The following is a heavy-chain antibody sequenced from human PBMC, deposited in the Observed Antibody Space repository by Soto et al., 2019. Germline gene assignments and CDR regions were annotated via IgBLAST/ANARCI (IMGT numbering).Heavy chain of an antibody. V-gene: IGHV1-18*01. CDR2: ISAYNGNT. CDR1: GYTFTSYG. CDR3: ARGSRSMAVAGFDY. J-gene: IGHJ4*02. D-gene: IGHD6-19*01. Sequence: ASVKVSCKASGYTFTSYGISWVRQAPGQGLEWMGWISAYNGNTNYAQKLQGRVAMTTDTSTSTAYMELRSLRSDDTAVYYCARGSRSMAVAGFDYWGQGTLVTVSS.